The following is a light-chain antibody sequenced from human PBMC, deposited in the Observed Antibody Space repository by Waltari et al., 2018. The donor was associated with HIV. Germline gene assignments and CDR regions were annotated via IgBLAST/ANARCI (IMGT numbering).Light chain of an antibody. CDR2: EVT. V-gene: IGLV2-14*01. CDR3: SSYTSSTTPYV. Sequence: QSALTQPASVSGSPGQSITISCTGTSSDVGGYNYVSWYQQHPGKAPKLMIYEVTSRPSGVSNRCSGSKSGDTASLTISGLQAEDEADYYCSSYTSSTTPYVFGAGTKVTVL. CDR1: SSDVGGYNY. J-gene: IGLJ1*01.